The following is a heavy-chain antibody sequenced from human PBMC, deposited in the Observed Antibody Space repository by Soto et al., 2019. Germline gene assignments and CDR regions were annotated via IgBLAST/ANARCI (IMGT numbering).Heavy chain of an antibody. V-gene: IGHV3-23*01. Sequence: QLLESGGGLVQPGGSLRLSCAASGFTFSDYAMTWVRQAPGKGLEWVSGIIASGTYSKYADSVNGRFTISRDNAKNTLYLQMNGLRVEDTAVYFCAKDPNGYYIGAFDFWGQGTMVTVSS. J-gene: IGHJ3*01. CDR1: GFTFSDYA. CDR3: AKDPNGYYIGAFDF. CDR2: IIASGTYS. D-gene: IGHD4-17*01.